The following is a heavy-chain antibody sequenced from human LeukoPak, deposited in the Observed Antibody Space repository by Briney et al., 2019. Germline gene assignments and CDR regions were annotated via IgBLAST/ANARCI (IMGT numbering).Heavy chain of an antibody. CDR1: GGSFSGYY. J-gene: IGHJ4*02. D-gene: IGHD6-13*01. Sequence: SETLSLXCAVYGGSFSGYYWSWIRQPPGKGLEWIGEINHSGSTNYNPSLKSRVTISVDTSKNQFSLKLSSVTAADTAVYYCARVLYVAAAGDYWGQGTLVTVSS. CDR3: ARVLYVAAAGDY. V-gene: IGHV4-34*01. CDR2: INHSGST.